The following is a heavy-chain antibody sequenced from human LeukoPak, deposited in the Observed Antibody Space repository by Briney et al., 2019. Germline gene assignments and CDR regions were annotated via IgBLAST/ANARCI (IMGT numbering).Heavy chain of an antibody. V-gene: IGHV3-7*03. CDR3: AKDQEDYDFWSGPTYFDY. J-gene: IGHJ4*02. Sequence: GGSLRLSCAASGFTFSSYWMSWVRQAPGKGLEWVANIKQDGSEKYYVDSVKGRFTISRDNAKNSLYLQMNSLRAEDTAVYYCAKDQEDYDFWSGPTYFDYWGQGTLVTVSS. CDR1: GFTFSSYW. D-gene: IGHD3-3*01. CDR2: IKQDGSEK.